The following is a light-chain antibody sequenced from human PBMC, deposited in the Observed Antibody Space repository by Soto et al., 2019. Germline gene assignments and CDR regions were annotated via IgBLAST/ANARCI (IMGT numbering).Light chain of an antibody. CDR1: GSNIGAGYD. CDR2: SNR. Sequence: QAVVTQPPSVSGAPGQRVTISCTGSGSNIGAGYDVHWYQHLPGTAPKLLIYSNRNRPSGVPDRFSGSKSGTSASLAITGLQAEDEADYYCQCYDSSLSGYVFGTGTKLTVL. V-gene: IGLV1-40*01. CDR3: QCYDSSLSGYV. J-gene: IGLJ1*01.